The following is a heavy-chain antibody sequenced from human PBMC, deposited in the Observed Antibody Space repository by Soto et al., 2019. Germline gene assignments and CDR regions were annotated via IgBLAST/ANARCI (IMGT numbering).Heavy chain of an antibody. V-gene: IGHV4-59*01. Sequence: PSETLSLTCTVSGGSISSYYWSWIRQPPGKGLEWIGYIYYSGSTNYNPSLKSRVTISVDTSKNQFSLKLSSVTAADTAVYYCARKKYYDLNWFDPWGQGTLVTVSS. CDR1: GGSISSYY. CDR2: IYYSGST. CDR3: ARKKYYDLNWFDP. J-gene: IGHJ5*02. D-gene: IGHD3-3*01.